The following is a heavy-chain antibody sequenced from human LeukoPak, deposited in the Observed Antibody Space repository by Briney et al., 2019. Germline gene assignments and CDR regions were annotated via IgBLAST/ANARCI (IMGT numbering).Heavy chain of an antibody. D-gene: IGHD5-12*01. Sequence: GGSLRLSCAASGFTFSNAWMSWVRQAPGKGLEWVGRIKSKTDGGTTDYAAPVKGRFTISRDDSKNTLYLQMNSLKTEDTAVYYCTAQDIVATIYDYWGQGTLVTVSS. CDR2: IKSKTDGGTT. CDR3: TAQDIVATIYDY. J-gene: IGHJ4*02. V-gene: IGHV3-15*01. CDR1: GFTFSNAW.